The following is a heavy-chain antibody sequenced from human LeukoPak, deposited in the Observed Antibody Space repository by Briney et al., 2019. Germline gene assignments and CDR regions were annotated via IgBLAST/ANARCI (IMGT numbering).Heavy chain of an antibody. D-gene: IGHD6-13*01. Sequence: SVKVSCKAAGGTFSSYTVSWGRRSPGQRLGWMGRIIPILGIANYAQKFQGRVTITADKSTSTLYMELSSLRSEDTDVYYCERGDSSSCHPCFQHWGQGTLVTVSS. CDR2: IIPILGIA. CDR3: ERGDSSSCHPCFQH. J-gene: IGHJ1*01. CDR1: GGTFSSYT. V-gene: IGHV1-69*02.